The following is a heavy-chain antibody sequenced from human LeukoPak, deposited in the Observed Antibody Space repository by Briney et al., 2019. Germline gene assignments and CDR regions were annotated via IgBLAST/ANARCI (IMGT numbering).Heavy chain of an antibody. CDR2: ISSSSSYI. D-gene: IGHD3-22*01. Sequence: PGGSLRLSCAASGFTFSDYYMSWIRQAPGKGLEWVSSISSSSSYIYYGDSVKGRVTISRDNAKNSLYLQMNSLRAEDTAVYYCAIPGAYDASGYYYAGPDYFQHWGQGTLVTVSS. V-gene: IGHV3-11*06. CDR1: GFTFSDYY. CDR3: AIPGAYDASGYYYAGPDYFQH. J-gene: IGHJ1*01.